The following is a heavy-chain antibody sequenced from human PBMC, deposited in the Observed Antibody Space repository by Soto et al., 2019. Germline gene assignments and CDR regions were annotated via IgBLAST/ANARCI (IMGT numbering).Heavy chain of an antibody. V-gene: IGHV4-4*07. CDR2: IYTSETT. CDR3: APATKPWAFDV. CDR1: GGPMTGYF. Sequence: HVQLQESGPGLVRPSETLSLKCNVSGGPMTGYFWSWFRLSAGKGLEWIGRIYTSETTNYNPSFKRRVTMSVDTSLTHYSLRLTSVTAAGSALYNCAPATKPWAFDVWVPGTMVSGS. J-gene: IGHJ3*01. D-gene: IGHD1-26*01.